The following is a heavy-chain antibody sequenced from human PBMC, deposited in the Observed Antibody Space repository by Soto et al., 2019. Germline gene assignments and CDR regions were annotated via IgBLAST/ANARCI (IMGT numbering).Heavy chain of an antibody. CDR1: GYTFTSYG. CDR2: ISAYNGNT. CDR3: ARGGWGYSSGWHGPGKPGMDV. D-gene: IGHD6-19*01. J-gene: IGHJ6*02. Sequence: ASVEVSCKXSGYTFTSYGISWVRQAPGQGLEWMGWISAYNGNTNYAQKLQGRVTMTTDTSTSTAYMELRSLRSDDTAVYYCARGGWGYSSGWHGPGKPGMDVWGQGTTVTVSS. V-gene: IGHV1-18*01.